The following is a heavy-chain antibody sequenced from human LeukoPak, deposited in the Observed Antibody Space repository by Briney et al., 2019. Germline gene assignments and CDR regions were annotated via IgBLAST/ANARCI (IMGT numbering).Heavy chain of an antibody. CDR2: ISHDGKNK. Sequence: PGGSLRLSCAASGFTFSDSAMHWVRQAPGKELEWVAVISHDGKNKYYADSVKGRFTISRDNSENTLYVQVNNLRPEDTAVYYCARVRDYSSSWYGAFEHWGQGTLVTVSS. D-gene: IGHD6-13*01. CDR1: GFTFSDSA. CDR3: ARVRDYSSSWYGAFEH. J-gene: IGHJ4*02. V-gene: IGHV3-30*04.